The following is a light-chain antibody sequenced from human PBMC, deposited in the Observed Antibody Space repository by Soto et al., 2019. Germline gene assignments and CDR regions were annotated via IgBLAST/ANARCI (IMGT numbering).Light chain of an antibody. V-gene: IGKV1-39*01. CDR3: PQSYRSPYT. CDR1: QSINIY. CDR2: GAS. Sequence: QMTQSPSSLSASVGDSVTVTCRASQSINIYLNWYQQKPGKAPTLLIYGASSLQSGVPSRFTGSGSRTDFTLTISSLQPEDCATYYCPQSYRSPYTFGQGTKLEIK. J-gene: IGKJ2*01.